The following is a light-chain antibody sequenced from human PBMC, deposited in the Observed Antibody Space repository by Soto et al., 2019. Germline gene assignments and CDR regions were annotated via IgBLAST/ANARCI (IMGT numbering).Light chain of an antibody. J-gene: IGKJ1*01. CDR2: DAS. V-gene: IGKV1-5*01. Sequence: DIQMTQSPSTLSASVGDRVTITCRASQSISNRLAWYQQKPGKAPKVLIYDASSLEGGVPSRFSGTGSATEFILSISSLQHDDFATYHCQHYGGVWTFGQGTKVEIK. CDR3: QHYGGVWT. CDR1: QSISNR.